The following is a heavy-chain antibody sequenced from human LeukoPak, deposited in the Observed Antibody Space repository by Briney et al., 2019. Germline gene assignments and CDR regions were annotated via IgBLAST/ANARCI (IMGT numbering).Heavy chain of an antibody. Sequence: PGGSLRLSCAASGFTVSSNYMSWVRQAPGKGLEWVSVIYSGGSTYYADSVKGRFTISRDNSKNTLYLQMNSLRAEDTAVYYCAKDRATMVRGPTWPNWGQGTLVTVSS. V-gene: IGHV3-66*01. D-gene: IGHD3-10*01. J-gene: IGHJ4*02. CDR3: AKDRATMVRGPTWPN. CDR1: GFTVSSNY. CDR2: IYSGGST.